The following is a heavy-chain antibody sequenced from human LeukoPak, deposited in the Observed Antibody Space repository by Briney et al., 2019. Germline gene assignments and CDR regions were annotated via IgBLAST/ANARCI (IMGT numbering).Heavy chain of an antibody. J-gene: IGHJ4*02. CDR1: GFTFSSYS. D-gene: IGHD5-12*01. CDR2: ISSSSSYI. Sequence: GGSLRLSCAASGFTFSSYSMNWVRQAPGKGLEWVSSISSSSSYIYYADSVKGRFTISRDNAKNSLYLQMNSLRAEDTAVYYCARDSGTDIVATTGQEYWGQGTLVTVSS. V-gene: IGHV3-21*01. CDR3: ARDSGTDIVATTGQEY.